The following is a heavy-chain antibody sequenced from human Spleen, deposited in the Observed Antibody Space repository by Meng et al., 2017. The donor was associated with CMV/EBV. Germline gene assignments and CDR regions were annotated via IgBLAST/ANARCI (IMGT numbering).Heavy chain of an antibody. V-gene: IGHV3-33*01. CDR2: IWYDGSNQ. CDR3: VRDSTVYSSAWSVGFDY. CDR1: FTFNKYG. J-gene: IGHJ4*02. Sequence: FTFNKYGMPWVRQAPGRGLEWVAVIWYDGSNQYYGDSVKGRFTIARDNSKNTLYLQMNSLRAEDTAVYYCVRDSTVYSSAWSVGFDYWGQGTLVTVSS. D-gene: IGHD6-25*01.